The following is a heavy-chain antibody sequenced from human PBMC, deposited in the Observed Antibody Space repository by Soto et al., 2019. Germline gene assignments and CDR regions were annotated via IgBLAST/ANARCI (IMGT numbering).Heavy chain of an antibody. V-gene: IGHV1-18*01. Sequence: ASVKVSCKASGYTFTSYGISWVRQAPGQGLEWMGWISAYNDNTNYTQKLQGRVTMTTDTSTSTAYMELRSLRSDDTAVYYCARGSLCISTSCFFFAFDIWGQGTVVTVSS. D-gene: IGHD2-2*01. CDR2: ISAYNDNT. CDR1: GYTFTSYG. CDR3: ARGSLCISTSCFFFAFDI. J-gene: IGHJ3*02.